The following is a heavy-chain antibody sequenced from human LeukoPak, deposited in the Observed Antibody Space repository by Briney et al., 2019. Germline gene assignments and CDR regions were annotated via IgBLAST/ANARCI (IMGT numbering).Heavy chain of an antibody. CDR2: INHSGST. V-gene: IGHV4-34*01. J-gene: IGHJ6*03. CDR3: ARGCWYYYYYMDV. Sequence: SETLSLTCAVYGGSFSGYYWSWIRQPPGRGLEWIGEINHSGSTNYNPSLKSRVTISVDTSKNQFSLKLSSVTAADTAVYYCARGCWYYYYYMDVWGKGTTVTVSS. CDR1: GGSFSGYY.